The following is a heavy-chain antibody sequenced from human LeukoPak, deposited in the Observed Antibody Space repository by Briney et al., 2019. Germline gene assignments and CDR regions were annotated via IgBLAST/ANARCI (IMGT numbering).Heavy chain of an antibody. D-gene: IGHD5-18*01. V-gene: IGHV4-34*01. CDR2: INHSGST. J-gene: IGHJ4*02. Sequence: SETLSLTCAVYGGSFSGYYWSWIRQPPGKGLEWIGEINHSGSTNYNPSLKSRVTISVDTSKNQFSLKLSSVTAADTAVYYCARVSREYSYGCDYWGQGTLVTVSS. CDR1: GGSFSGYY. CDR3: ARVSREYSYGCDY.